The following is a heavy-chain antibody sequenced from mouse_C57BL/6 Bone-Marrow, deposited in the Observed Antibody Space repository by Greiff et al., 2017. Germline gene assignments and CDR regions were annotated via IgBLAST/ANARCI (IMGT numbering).Heavy chain of an antibody. Sequence: EVNLVESGGGLVQPGGSLKLSCAASGFTFSDYYMYWVRQTPEKRLEWVAYISNGGGSPYYPDTVKGRFTITRDNAKNTLYLQMSRLKSEDTAMYYCARQAPYYYGSEYYFDYWGQGTTLTVSS. D-gene: IGHD1-1*01. J-gene: IGHJ2*01. CDR3: ARQAPYYYGSEYYFDY. CDR1: GFTFSDYY. V-gene: IGHV5-12*01. CDR2: ISNGGGSP.